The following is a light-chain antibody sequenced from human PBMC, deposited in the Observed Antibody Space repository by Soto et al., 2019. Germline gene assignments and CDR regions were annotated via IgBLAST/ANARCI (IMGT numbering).Light chain of an antibody. V-gene: IGLV2-14*01. J-gene: IGLJ1*01. Sequence: ALTQPASVSGSPGQSITISCTGTSSDVGGYNYVSWYQQHPGKAPKLMIYDVSNRPSGVSNRFSGSKSGNTASLTISGLQAEDEADYYCSSFTSSSTYVFGTGTKLTVL. CDR1: SSDVGGYNY. CDR3: SSFTSSSTYV. CDR2: DVS.